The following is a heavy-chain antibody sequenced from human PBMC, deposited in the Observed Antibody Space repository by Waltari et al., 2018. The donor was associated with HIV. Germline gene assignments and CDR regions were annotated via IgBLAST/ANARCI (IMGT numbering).Heavy chain of an antibody. CDR1: GGTFSSYA. CDR2: IIPIFGTA. J-gene: IGHJ6*02. Sequence: QVQLVQSGAEVKKPGSSVKVSCKASGGTFSSYALSWMRQPPVTGLEWMGGIIPIFGTANYAQKFQGRVTITADESTSTAYMELSSLRSEDTAVYYCARDLGGIAAAGKQSYYGMDVWGQGTTVTVSS. V-gene: IGHV1-69*01. D-gene: IGHD6-13*01. CDR3: ARDLGGIAAAGKQSYYGMDV.